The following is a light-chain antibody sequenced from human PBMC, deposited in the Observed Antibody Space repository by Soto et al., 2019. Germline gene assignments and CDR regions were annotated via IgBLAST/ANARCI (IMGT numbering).Light chain of an antibody. V-gene: IGKV3-11*01. CDR3: QQRSNWPIP. CDR1: QSVSSY. Sequence: EIVLTQSPATLSLSPGERATLSCRASQSVSSYLAWYQQKPGQAPRLLIYYASNRATGIPARFSGSGSGTDFTLTISSLEPEDFAVYYCQQRSNWPIPFGQGTRLEIK. CDR2: YAS. J-gene: IGKJ5*01.